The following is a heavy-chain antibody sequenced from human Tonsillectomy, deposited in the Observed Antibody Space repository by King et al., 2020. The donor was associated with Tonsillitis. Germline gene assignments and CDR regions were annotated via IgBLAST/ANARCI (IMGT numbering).Heavy chain of an antibody. D-gene: IGHD6-13*01. J-gene: IGHJ6*02. CDR2: XXXXXXXX. Sequence: VQLXESGGGXVXPXGSXXLXXXXSGLTXINYWMSWVXXXPXKGXXXXXXXXXXXXXXYXXXVXXXRFXISRDXAKNSLYLQMXXXXAEDTAVYYCARVDQMGIAPFHYGMDVWGQGTTVTVSS. CDR1: GLTXINYW. V-gene: IGHV3-7*01. CDR3: ARVDQMGIAPFHYGMDV.